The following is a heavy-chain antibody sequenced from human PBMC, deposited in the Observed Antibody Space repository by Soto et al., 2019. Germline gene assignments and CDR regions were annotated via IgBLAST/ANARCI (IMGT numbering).Heavy chain of an antibody. CDR2: ISYGGVTT. CDR1: GFTFSSYA. V-gene: IGHV3-23*01. Sequence: GGSLRLSCAASGFTFSSYAMSWVRQAPGKGLEWVSAISYGGVTTYYADSVKGRFTISRDNSKNTLYLQMSSLRAEDTAVYYCAKIAAAAGLDYWGQGALVTVSS. D-gene: IGHD6-13*01. CDR3: AKIAAAAGLDY. J-gene: IGHJ4*02.